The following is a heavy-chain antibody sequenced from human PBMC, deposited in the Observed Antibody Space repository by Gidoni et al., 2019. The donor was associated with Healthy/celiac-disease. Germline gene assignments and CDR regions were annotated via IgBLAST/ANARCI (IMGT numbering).Heavy chain of an antibody. Sequence: EVQLVESGGGLVQPGRSLRLPCAASGFTFADYAMPCVRQAPGKGLEWVSGISWNSGSRGYADSVKGRFTISRDNAKNSLYLQMNSLRAEDTALYYCAKDTGTMIVVVTPGRGAGGAFDIWGQGTMVTVSS. CDR3: AKDTGTMIVVVTPGRGAGGAFDI. V-gene: IGHV3-9*01. CDR1: GFTFADYA. D-gene: IGHD3-22*01. J-gene: IGHJ3*02. CDR2: ISWNSGSR.